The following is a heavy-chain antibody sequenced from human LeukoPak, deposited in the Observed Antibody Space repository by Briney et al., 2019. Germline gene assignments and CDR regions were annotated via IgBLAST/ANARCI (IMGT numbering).Heavy chain of an antibody. CDR1: GDSVSNGNYY. V-gene: IGHV4-61*03. CDR2: IYYTGKT. CDR3: ARDLSLYYDFWSGPDY. D-gene: IGHD3-3*01. J-gene: IGHJ4*02. Sequence: PSETLSLTCTVSGDSVSNGNYYWSWLRQPPGKALEWIGYIYYTGKTYYNPSLEGRVTILVDTSRNHFSVKLSSVTAADTAVYYCARDLSLYYDFWSGPDYWGQGTLVTVSS.